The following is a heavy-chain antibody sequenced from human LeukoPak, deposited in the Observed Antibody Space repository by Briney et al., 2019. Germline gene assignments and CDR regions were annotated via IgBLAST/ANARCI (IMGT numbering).Heavy chain of an antibody. Sequence: GGSLRLSCEVSGFTFSNYAMNWVRQAPGEGLEWVSSITGSGGSTYYADSVRGRFTISRDNSKNMLYLQMSSLRAEDMAVYYCARVRRRDGYNLVYYFDYWGQGTLVTVSS. CDR1: GFTFSNYA. CDR2: ITGSGGST. V-gene: IGHV3-23*01. CDR3: ARVRRRDGYNLVYYFDY. J-gene: IGHJ4*02. D-gene: IGHD5-24*01.